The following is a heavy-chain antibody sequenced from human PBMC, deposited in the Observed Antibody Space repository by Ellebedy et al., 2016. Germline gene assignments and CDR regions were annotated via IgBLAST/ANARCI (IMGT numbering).Heavy chain of an antibody. D-gene: IGHD2/OR15-2a*01. CDR1: GGSISSYY. Sequence: SETLSLTCTVSGGSISSYYWSWIRQPPGKGLEWIGYIYNSGSTNYNPSLQSRVTISVDTSKNQFSLKLSSVSAADTAVYYCARRRLYFLNQGHTNYYYYYMDVWGKGTTVTVSS. CDR3: ARRRLYFLNQGHTNYYYYYMDV. CDR2: IYNSGST. J-gene: IGHJ6*03. V-gene: IGHV4-59*08.